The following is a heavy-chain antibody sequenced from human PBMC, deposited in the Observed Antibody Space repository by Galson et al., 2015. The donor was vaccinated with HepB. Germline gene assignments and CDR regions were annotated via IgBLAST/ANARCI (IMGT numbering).Heavy chain of an antibody. CDR3: ARSVFREIGYCSSTSCPDYYYYGMDV. Sequence: SVKVSCKASGGTFSSYAISWVRQAPGQGLEWMGGIIPIFGTANYTQKFQGRVTITADESTSTAYMELSSLRSEDTAVYYCARSVFREIGYCSSTSCPDYYYYGMDVWGQGTTVTVSS. CDR1: GGTFSSYA. D-gene: IGHD2-2*01. J-gene: IGHJ6*02. V-gene: IGHV1-69*13. CDR2: IIPIFGTA.